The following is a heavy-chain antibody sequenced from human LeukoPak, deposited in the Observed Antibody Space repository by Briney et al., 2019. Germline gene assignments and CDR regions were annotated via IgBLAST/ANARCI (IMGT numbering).Heavy chain of an antibody. V-gene: IGHV3-7*01. CDR2: IKQDGSEK. CDR3: ARGYSSSSWGY. J-gene: IGHJ4*02. D-gene: IGHD6-6*01. CDR1: GFTFSSYW. Sequence: QPGGSLRLSCAASGFTFSSYWMSWVRQAPGEGLEWVANIKQDGSEKYYVDSVKGRFTISRDNAKNSLYLQMNSLRAEDTAVYYCARGYSSSSWGYWGQGTLVTVSS.